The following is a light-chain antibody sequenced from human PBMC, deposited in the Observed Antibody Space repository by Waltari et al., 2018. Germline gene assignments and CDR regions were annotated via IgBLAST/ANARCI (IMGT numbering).Light chain of an antibody. V-gene: IGKV3-20*01. Sequence: EIVLTQSPDTLSLSLGERATLSCRARQSVTKNYLAWYQQKPGQPPRLLIDDATDRATGIPDRFSGSGSGTDFTLTISRLEAEDFALYYCQKYNSAPWTFGQGTKVEVK. CDR2: DAT. J-gene: IGKJ1*01. CDR3: QKYNSAPWT. CDR1: QSVTKNY.